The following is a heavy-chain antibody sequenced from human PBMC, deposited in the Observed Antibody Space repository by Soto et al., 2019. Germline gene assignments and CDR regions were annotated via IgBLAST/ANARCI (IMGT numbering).Heavy chain of an antibody. D-gene: IGHD2-2*01. J-gene: IGHJ5*02. CDR1: GYTFISYG. V-gene: IGHV1-18*04. CDR2: ISTYNGYT. Sequence: ASVKVSCKASGYTFISYGISWVRQAPGQGLEWMGWISTYNGYTKYAQKLQGRVTMTVDTSTTTAYMELRSLRSDDTAVYYCVRPPIGYCDTISCPNWFAPWGQGTQVTVSS. CDR3: VRPPIGYCDTISCPNWFAP.